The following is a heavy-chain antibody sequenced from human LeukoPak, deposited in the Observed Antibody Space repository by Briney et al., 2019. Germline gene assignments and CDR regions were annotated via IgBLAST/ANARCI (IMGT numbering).Heavy chain of an antibody. CDR1: GFTFSGYG. V-gene: IGHV3-30*18. CDR2: ISHDGSNT. D-gene: IGHD5-12*01. Sequence: GGSLRLSCAASGFTFSGYGMHWVRQAPGNGLEWVAAISHDGSNTYYVDSVKGRFTLSRDNSKNTLYLQMNSLRAEDTAVYYCAKDGEATTPVDYWGQGTLVTVSS. CDR3: AKDGEATTPVDY. J-gene: IGHJ4*02.